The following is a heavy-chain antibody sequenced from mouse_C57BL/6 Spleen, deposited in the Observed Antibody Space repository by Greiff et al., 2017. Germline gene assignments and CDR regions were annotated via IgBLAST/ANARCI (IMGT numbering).Heavy chain of an antibody. CDR3: AREGGNGYFDV. Sequence: VQLQQSGAELVKPGASVKISCKASGYAFSRYWMNWVKQRPGKGLEWIGQIYPGDGDTNYNGKFKGKATLTAEKSSSTAYMQLSSLTSEDSAVYFCAREGGNGYFDVWGTGTTVTVSS. D-gene: IGHD2-1*01. CDR1: GYAFSRYW. V-gene: IGHV1-80*01. J-gene: IGHJ1*03. CDR2: IYPGDGDT.